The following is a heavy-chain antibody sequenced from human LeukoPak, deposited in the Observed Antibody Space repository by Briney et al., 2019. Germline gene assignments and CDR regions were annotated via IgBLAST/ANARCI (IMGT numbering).Heavy chain of an antibody. Sequence: GGSLRLSCAASGFTFDDYAMHWVRQVPGKGLEWVSGIDSDGSNTNYADSVKGRFTISRDNAKHTVYLQMSSLRAEDTAVYYCARGGNYVQDPFDYWGQGTLVTVSS. J-gene: IGHJ4*02. D-gene: IGHD1-7*01. CDR1: GFTFDDYA. CDR3: ARGGNYVQDPFDY. V-gene: IGHV3-74*01. CDR2: IDSDGSNT.